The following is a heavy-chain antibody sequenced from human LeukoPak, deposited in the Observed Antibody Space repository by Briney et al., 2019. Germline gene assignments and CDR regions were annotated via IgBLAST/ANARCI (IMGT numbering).Heavy chain of an antibody. CDR3: ARLRYYDFWSGYYTGSSFRYYYYYMDV. CDR1: GGSFSGYY. CDR2: INHSGST. V-gene: IGHV4-34*01. D-gene: IGHD3-3*01. Sequence: SETLSLTCAVYGGSFSGYYWSWIRQPPGKGLEWIGEINHSGSTNYNPSLKSRVTISVDTSKNQFSLKLSSVTAADTAVYYCARLRYYDFWSGYYTGSSFRYYYYYMDVWGKGTTVTVSS. J-gene: IGHJ6*03.